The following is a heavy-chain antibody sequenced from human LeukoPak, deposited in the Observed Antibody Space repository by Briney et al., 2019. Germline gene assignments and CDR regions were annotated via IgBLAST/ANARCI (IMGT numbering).Heavy chain of an antibody. V-gene: IGHV3-30*18. CDR3: AKDLSWYGSGSYFVTGSSPYYFDY. Sequence: PGRSLRLSCAASGFTFSSYGMHWVRQAPGKGLEWVAVISYDGSNKYYADSVKGRFTISRDNSKNTLYLQMNSLRAEDTAVYYCAKDLSWYGSGSYFVTGSSPYYFDYWGQGTLVTVSS. CDR1: GFTFSSYG. D-gene: IGHD3-10*01. J-gene: IGHJ4*02. CDR2: ISYDGSNK.